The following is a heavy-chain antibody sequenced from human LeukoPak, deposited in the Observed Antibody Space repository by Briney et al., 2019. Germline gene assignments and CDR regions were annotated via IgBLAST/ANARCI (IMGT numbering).Heavy chain of an antibody. CDR1: GASISSGNYY. V-gene: IGHV4-61*02. CDR3: ARYRYSGYDDAFDV. CDR2: LHTTGGT. Sequence: SETLSLTCIVSGASISSGNYYWTWIRQPAGKGLEWIGRLHTTGGTNYNPSFKSRLSISVDTSKNQFSLQLSSVTAADTAVYYCARYRYSGYDDAFDVWGQGTMVTVSS. D-gene: IGHD5-12*01. J-gene: IGHJ3*01.